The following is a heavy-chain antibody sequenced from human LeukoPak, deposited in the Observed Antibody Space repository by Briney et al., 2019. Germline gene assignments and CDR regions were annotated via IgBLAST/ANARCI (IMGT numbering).Heavy chain of an antibody. J-gene: IGHJ4*02. Sequence: GESLKISCEGSGYSFTTYWISWVRQMPGKGLEWMGRIHPSNSYANYSPSFQGHVTISADKSISSAYLQWSSLKASDTAMYFCARRGFEEMGTSQLDYWGQGTLVTVSS. D-gene: IGHD5-24*01. CDR3: ARRGFEEMGTSQLDY. CDR2: IHPSNSYA. V-gene: IGHV5-10-1*01. CDR1: GYSFTTYW.